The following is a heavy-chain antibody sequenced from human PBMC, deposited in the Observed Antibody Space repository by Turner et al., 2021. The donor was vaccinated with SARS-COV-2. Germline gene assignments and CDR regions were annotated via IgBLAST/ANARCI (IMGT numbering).Heavy chain of an antibody. Sequence: QVQPVQSGAEVKKPGASVQVSCKASGYTFTSYYMHWVRQAPGQGLEWMGIINPSGVITSYAQKFQGRVTMTRDTSTSTVYMELGSLRSEDTAVYYCARSGGGFDYWGQGTLVTVSS. J-gene: IGHJ4*02. D-gene: IGHD2-15*01. CDR3: ARSGGGFDY. CDR2: INPSGVIT. V-gene: IGHV1-46*01. CDR1: GYTFTSYY.